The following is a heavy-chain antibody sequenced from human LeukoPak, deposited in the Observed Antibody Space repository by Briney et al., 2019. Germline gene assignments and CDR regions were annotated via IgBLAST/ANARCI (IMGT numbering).Heavy chain of an antibody. J-gene: IGHJ6*03. CDR1: GGSISISSYY. D-gene: IGHD6-13*01. V-gene: IGHV4-39*07. Sequence: PSETLSLTCSVSGGSISISSYYWGWIRQPPGKGLEWIGSIYYSGRTYYDPSLNSRVTISLDTSKNQFSLKLSSVTAADTAVYYCVHGLADYYYYYYMDVWGKGTTVTVSS. CDR2: IYYSGRT. CDR3: VHGLADYYYYYYMDV.